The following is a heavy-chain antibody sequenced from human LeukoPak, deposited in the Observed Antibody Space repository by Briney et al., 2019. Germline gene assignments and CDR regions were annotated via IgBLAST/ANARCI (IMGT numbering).Heavy chain of an antibody. CDR2: IHYSGSS. J-gene: IGHJ5*01. V-gene: IGHV4-59*03. D-gene: IGHD2-8*01. CDR1: GDSTSNFY. Sequence: SETLSLSCTVSGDSTSNFYWNWIRQSPGKGLEWIGNIHYSGSSVYNPSLKSRGTISIDTSRRQFFLKLNSVTAADTAVYFCALAPNSNWFDFWGPGILVTVSS. CDR3: ALAPNSNWFDF.